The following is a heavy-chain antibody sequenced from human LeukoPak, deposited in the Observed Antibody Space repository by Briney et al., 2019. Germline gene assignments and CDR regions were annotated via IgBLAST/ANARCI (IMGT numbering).Heavy chain of an antibody. CDR2: IYNSGST. CDR1: GGSISRGSYY. CDR3: AGAPIAAAGADY. Sequence: PSQTLSLTCIVSGGSISRGSYYWNWIRQPAGKGLEWMGRIYNSGSTNYNPSLKSRVTISTDMSRNQFSLNLSSVTAADTAVYYCAGAPIAAAGADYWGQGTLVTVSS. J-gene: IGHJ4*02. V-gene: IGHV4-61*02. D-gene: IGHD6-13*01.